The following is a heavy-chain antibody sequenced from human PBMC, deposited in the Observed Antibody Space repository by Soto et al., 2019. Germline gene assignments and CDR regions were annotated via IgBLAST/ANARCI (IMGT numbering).Heavy chain of an antibody. CDR1: GGSISSSNW. D-gene: IGHD3-10*01. CDR2: IYHSGST. Sequence: SETLSLTCAVSGGSISSSNWWSWVRQPPGKGLEWIGEIYHSGSTNYNPSLKSRVTISVDESKNQFSLKLSSVTAADTAVYYCARDLSGSYDYWGQGTLVTVSS. CDR3: ARDLSGSYDY. V-gene: IGHV4-4*02. J-gene: IGHJ4*02.